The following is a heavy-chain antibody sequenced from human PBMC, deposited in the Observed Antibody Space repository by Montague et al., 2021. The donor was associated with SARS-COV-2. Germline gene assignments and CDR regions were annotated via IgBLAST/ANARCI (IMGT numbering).Heavy chain of an antibody. CDR1: GDSIRESH. D-gene: IGHD1-20*01. J-gene: IGHJ6*02. Sequence: SETLSLTCTVSGDSIRESHWSWIRQPPGKGLEWIGYIDNSGSTNYNPAXXSRVTLTVSASNNQFYLTLRSVTAADTAVYYCARLTGSRVYYYHYGLDAWGQGTTVTVSS. CDR2: IDNSGST. V-gene: IGHV4-4*09. CDR3: ARLTGSRVYYYHYGLDA.